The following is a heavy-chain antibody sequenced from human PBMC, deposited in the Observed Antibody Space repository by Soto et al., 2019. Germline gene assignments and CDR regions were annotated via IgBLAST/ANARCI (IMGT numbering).Heavy chain of an antibody. D-gene: IGHD5-18*01. CDR3: AKGGYSYGPYYYYYGMEV. CDR2: ISGSGGST. CDR1: GFTFSSYA. Sequence: PGGSLRLSCAASGFTFSSYAMSWVRQAPGKGLEWVSAISGSGGSTYYADSVKGRFTISRDNSKNTLYLQMNSLRAEDTAVYYCAKGGYSYGPYYYYYGMEVWGQGTTVTVSS. J-gene: IGHJ6*02. V-gene: IGHV3-23*01.